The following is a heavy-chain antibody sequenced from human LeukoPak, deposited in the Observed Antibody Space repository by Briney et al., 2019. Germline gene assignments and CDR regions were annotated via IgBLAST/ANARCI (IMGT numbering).Heavy chain of an antibody. CDR2: INQDGSER. Sequence: PGGSLRLSCAASGFTFSSFWMSWVRQAPGKGLEWVATINQDGSERYYVDSVKGRFTISRDNAKNSLYLQMNSLRAVDTAVYYCAITYYYDSSAHWGQGTLVTVSS. CDR3: AITYYYDSSAH. D-gene: IGHD3-22*01. CDR1: GFTFSSFW. V-gene: IGHV3-7*01. J-gene: IGHJ4*02.